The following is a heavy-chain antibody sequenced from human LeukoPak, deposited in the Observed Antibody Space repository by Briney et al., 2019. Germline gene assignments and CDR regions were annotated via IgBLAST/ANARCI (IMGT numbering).Heavy chain of an antibody. CDR1: GFTFSDYY. V-gene: IGHV3-11*01. CDR2: ISSSGSTI. CDR3: ARAYSSSWHNWFDP. Sequence: PGGSLKLSCAASGFTFSDYYMSWIRQAPGKGLEWVSYISSSGSTIYYADSVKGRFTISRDNAKNSLYLQMNSLRAEDTAAYYCARAYSSSWHNWFDPWGQGTLVTVSS. J-gene: IGHJ5*02. D-gene: IGHD6-13*01.